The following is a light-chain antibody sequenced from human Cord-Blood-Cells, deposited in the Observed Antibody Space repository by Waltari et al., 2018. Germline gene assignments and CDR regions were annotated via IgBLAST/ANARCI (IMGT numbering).Light chain of an antibody. CDR1: SRAVWGYKL. CDR3: CSYAGSSTVV. CDR2: EGS. Sequence: QSALTQPASVSGSPGTSITIPCTGTSRAVWGYKLVSWYQQHPGKAPKLMIYEGSKRPSGVSNRFSGSKSGNTASLTISGLQAEDEADYYCCSYAGSSTVVFGGGTKLTVL. V-gene: IGLV2-23*01. J-gene: IGLJ2*01.